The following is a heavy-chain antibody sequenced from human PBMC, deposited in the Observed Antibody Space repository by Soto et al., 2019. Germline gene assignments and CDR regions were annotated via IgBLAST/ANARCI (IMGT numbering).Heavy chain of an antibody. J-gene: IGHJ4*02. Sequence: QLQLQESGPGLVKTSETLSLTCTVSGGSISSYYWSWIRQPSGKGLEWIGRIYTNGITNYNPSLKSRVTTSLDTSKNQSSLKLSSVTAADKAVYYCARDYSYAFDYWGQGTLVTVTS. CDR3: ARDYSYAFDY. CDR1: GGSISSYY. CDR2: IYTNGIT. D-gene: IGHD2-15*01. V-gene: IGHV4-4*07.